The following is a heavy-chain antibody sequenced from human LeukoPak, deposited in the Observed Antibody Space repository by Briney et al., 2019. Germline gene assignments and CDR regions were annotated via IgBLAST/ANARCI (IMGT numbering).Heavy chain of an antibody. Sequence: SETLSLTCTVSGGTISTSSYYWGWVRQPPGKGLEWIGNIFYSGSTYYSPSLKSRVTISLDTSRNQFSLKLSSVTAADTAVYYCAKRHCSSTSCYRYYYMDVWGKGTTVTVSS. J-gene: IGHJ6*03. CDR2: IFYSGST. V-gene: IGHV4-39*07. D-gene: IGHD2-2*01. CDR1: GGTISTSSYY. CDR3: AKRHCSSTSCYRYYYMDV.